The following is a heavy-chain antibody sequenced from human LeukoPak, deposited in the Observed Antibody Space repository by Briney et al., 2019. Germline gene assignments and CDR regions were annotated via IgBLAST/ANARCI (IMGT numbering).Heavy chain of an antibody. Sequence: ASVKVSCKVSGYTLTELSMHGVRQAPGKGLEWMGGFDPEDGETIYAQKFQGRVTMTEDTSTDTAYMELSSLRSEDTAVYYCAIGSVYSSSSGIDYWGQGTLVTVSS. CDR1: GYTLTELS. V-gene: IGHV1-24*01. J-gene: IGHJ4*02. CDR3: AIGSVYSSSSGIDY. CDR2: FDPEDGET. D-gene: IGHD6-6*01.